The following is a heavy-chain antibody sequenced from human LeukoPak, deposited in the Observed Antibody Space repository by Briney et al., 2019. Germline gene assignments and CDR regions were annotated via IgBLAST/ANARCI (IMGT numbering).Heavy chain of an antibody. J-gene: IGHJ4*02. Sequence: GGSLRLSCAASGFTFSSYGMHWVRQAPGKGLEWVSFIRYDGSNKYYADSVKGRFTISRDNSKNTLYLQMNSLRAEDTAVYYCAKDLHERITIFGVVIIFGGDYWGQGTLVTVSS. D-gene: IGHD3-3*01. V-gene: IGHV3-30*02. CDR3: AKDLHERITIFGVVIIFGGDY. CDR1: GFTFSSYG. CDR2: IRYDGSNK.